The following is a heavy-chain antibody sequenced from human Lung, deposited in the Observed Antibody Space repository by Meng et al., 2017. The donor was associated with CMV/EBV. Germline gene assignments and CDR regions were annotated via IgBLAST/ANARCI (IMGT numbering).Heavy chain of an antibody. Sequence: SGPXLVXLXXPFSLPFPFSGFPRSTTGVGVGWTRQPPGKPLEWLPLIYWNVDKRYSPSLKSRLTITKDTSENQVVLTMTNMDPVDTATYYCAHRRTDIVVQLGEVYFDDXRGGXLVTVSS. CDR2: IYWNVDK. CDR1: GFPRSTTGVG. D-gene: IGHD2-2*01. CDR3: AHRRTDIVVQLGEVYFDD. J-gene: IGHJ4*02. V-gene: IGHV2-5*01.